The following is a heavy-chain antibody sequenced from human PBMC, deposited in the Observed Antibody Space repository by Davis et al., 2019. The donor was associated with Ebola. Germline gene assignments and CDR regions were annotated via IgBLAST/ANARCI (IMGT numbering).Heavy chain of an antibody. Sequence: MPGRSLRLSCTVSGGSISSSSYYWGWIRQPPGKGLEWIGYIYYSGGTNSNPSLKSRVTISVDTSKNQFSLRLSSVAAADTAVYYCARALYRYSSGWYLGYWGQGTLVTVSS. CDR1: GGSISSSSYY. CDR3: ARALYRYSSGWYLGY. CDR2: IYYSGGT. V-gene: IGHV4-61*05. D-gene: IGHD6-19*01. J-gene: IGHJ4*02.